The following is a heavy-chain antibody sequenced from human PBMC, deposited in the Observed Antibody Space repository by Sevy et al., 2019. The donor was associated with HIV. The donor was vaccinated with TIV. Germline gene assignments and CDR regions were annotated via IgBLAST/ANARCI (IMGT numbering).Heavy chain of an antibody. Sequence: SETLSLTCAVSGYSISSGYYWGWIRQPPGKGLEWIGSIYHSGSTYYNPSLKSRVTISVDTSKNQFSLKLSSVTAADTAVYYCARVHPMVRGVIDWFDPWGQGTLVTVSS. J-gene: IGHJ5*02. CDR2: IYHSGST. CDR3: ARVHPMVRGVIDWFDP. V-gene: IGHV4-38-2*01. CDR1: GYSISSGYY. D-gene: IGHD3-10*01.